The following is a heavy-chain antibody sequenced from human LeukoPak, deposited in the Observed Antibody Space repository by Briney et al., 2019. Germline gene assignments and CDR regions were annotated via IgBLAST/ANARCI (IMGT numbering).Heavy chain of an antibody. CDR3: ARVVVVAALYNWFDP. CDR2: INPNSGGT. V-gene: IGHV1-2*02. CDR1: GYTFTGYY. J-gene: IGHJ5*02. D-gene: IGHD2-15*01. Sequence: ASVKVSCKASGYTFTGYYMHWVRQAPGQGLEWMGWINPNSGGTNYAQKFQGRVTMTRDTSISTAYMELSRLRSDDTAVYYCARVVVVAALYNWFDPWGQGTMVTVSS.